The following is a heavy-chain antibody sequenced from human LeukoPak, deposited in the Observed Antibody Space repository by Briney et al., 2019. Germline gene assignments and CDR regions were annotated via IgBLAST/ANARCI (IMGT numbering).Heavy chain of an antibody. D-gene: IGHD3-16*01. V-gene: IGHV4-59*12. CDR3: ARRVPNGPGGSNWFDP. Sequence: PSETLSLTCTVSGGSISSYYWSWIRQPPGKGLEWIGYIYYSGSTNYNPSLKSRVTISVDTSKNQFSLKLSSVTAADTAVYYCARRVPNGPGGSNWFDPWGQGTLVTVSS. J-gene: IGHJ5*02. CDR2: IYYSGST. CDR1: GGSISSYY.